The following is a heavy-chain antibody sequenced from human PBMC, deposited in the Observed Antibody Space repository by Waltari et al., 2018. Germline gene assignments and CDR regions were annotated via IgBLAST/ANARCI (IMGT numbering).Heavy chain of an antibody. Sequence: VQLQESGPGLVKTSGTLSLTCSVTGASTGVYYWSWLRQSPGTGLEWIGYIYYNGETTYNPSRKGPVTISQATSKRHFSLTLNSVTAADTAVCYCATDVLAAADVTFFDHWGQGIRVSVSS. J-gene: IGHJ4*02. D-gene: IGHD6-25*01. CDR1: GASTGVYY. CDR2: IYYNGET. V-gene: IGHV4-59*01. CDR3: ATDVLAAADVTFFDH.